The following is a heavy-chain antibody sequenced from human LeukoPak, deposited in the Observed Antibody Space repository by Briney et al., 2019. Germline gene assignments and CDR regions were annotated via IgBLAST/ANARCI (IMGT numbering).Heavy chain of an antibody. V-gene: IGHV3-30*04. Sequence: GGSLRLSCAASGFTFSSYAMHWVRQAPGKGLEWVAVISYDGSNKYYADSVKGRFTISRDNSKNTLYLQMNSLRAEDTAVFYCASGRFCISPSCSEFDYWGQGTLSPSPQ. J-gene: IGHJ4*02. CDR2: ISYDGSNK. D-gene: IGHD2-2*01. CDR3: ASGRFCISPSCSEFDY. CDR1: GFTFSSYA.